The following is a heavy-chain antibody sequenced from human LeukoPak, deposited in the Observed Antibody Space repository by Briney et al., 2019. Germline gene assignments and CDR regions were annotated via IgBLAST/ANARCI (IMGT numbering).Heavy chain of an antibody. CDR1: GFTFDDYG. CDR2: INWNGGST. J-gene: IGHJ4*02. V-gene: IGHV3-20*04. Sequence: GGSLRLSCAASGFTFDDYGTSWVRHAPGKGLEWVSGINWNGGSTGYADSVKGRFTISRDNAKNSLYLQMNSLRAEDTALYYCARVGAVAGRNPYYFDYWGQGTLVTVSS. D-gene: IGHD6-19*01. CDR3: ARVGAVAGRNPYYFDY.